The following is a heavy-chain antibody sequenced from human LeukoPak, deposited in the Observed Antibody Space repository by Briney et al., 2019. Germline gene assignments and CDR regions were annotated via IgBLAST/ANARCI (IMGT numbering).Heavy chain of an antibody. D-gene: IGHD3-22*01. CDR2: INRRGIT. CDR1: GGSISSSSYY. V-gene: IGHV4-39*07. Sequence: PSETLSLTCTVSGGSISSSSYYWTWLRQPPGKGLEWIGEINRRGITNYNPSLKSRVTISVDTSKNQFSLKLSSVTAADTAVYYCARASYLNYYYDSSGYYYYFDYWGQGTLVTVSS. J-gene: IGHJ4*02. CDR3: ARASYLNYYYDSSGYYYYFDY.